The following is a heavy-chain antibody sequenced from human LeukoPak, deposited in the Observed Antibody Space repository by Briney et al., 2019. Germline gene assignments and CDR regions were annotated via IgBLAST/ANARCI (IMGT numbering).Heavy chain of an antibody. J-gene: IGHJ5*02. CDR3: ARGDDFWSGTLRFDP. CDR2: ISSSSSYI. D-gene: IGHD3-3*01. Sequence: TGGSLRLSCAASGFTFSSYSMNWVRQAPGKGLEWVSSISSSSSYIYYADSVKGRFTISRDNAKNSLYLQMNSLRAEDTAVYYCARGDDFWSGTLRFDPWGRGTLVTVSS. CDR1: GFTFSSYS. V-gene: IGHV3-21*01.